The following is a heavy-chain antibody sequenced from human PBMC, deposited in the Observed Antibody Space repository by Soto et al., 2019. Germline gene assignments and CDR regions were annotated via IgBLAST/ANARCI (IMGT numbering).Heavy chain of an antibody. CDR3: AKGNRIVVVPAAVFP. D-gene: IGHD2-2*01. Sequence: PGGSLRLSCAASGFTFSSYAMSWVRQAPGKGLEWVSAISGSGGSTYYADSVKGRFTISRDNSKNTLYLQMNSLRAEDTAVYYCAKGNRIVVVPAAVFPWGQGTMVTVPS. J-gene: IGHJ3*01. CDR2: ISGSGGST. CDR1: GFTFSSYA. V-gene: IGHV3-23*01.